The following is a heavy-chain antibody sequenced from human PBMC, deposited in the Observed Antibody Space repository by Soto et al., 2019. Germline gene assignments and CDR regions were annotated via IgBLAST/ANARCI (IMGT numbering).Heavy chain of an antibody. CDR2: IYKSATT. CDR3: ARGRYCLTGRCFPNWFDS. CDR1: GDSISNLDYF. V-gene: IGHV4-30-4*01. J-gene: IGHJ5*01. Sequence: PSGTLSLTCSVSGDSISNLDYFWAWIRQPPGQALEYIGYIYKSATTYYNPSFESRVAISVDTSKSQFSINVTSVTAADTAVYFCARGRYCLTGRCFPNWFDSWGQGALVTVS. D-gene: IGHD7-27*01.